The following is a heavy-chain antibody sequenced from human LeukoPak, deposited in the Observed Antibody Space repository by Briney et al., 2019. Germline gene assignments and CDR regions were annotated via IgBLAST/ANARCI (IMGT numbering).Heavy chain of an antibody. CDR2: VYNSGST. J-gene: IGHJ4*02. D-gene: IGHD6-13*01. CDR3: ARSAFLVTAPGLYYFDY. CDR1: GGSISSYY. V-gene: IGHV4-4*07. Sequence: SETLSLTCTVSGGSISSYYWSWIRQPAGKGLEWIGHVYNSGSTNYNPSLKGRVTMSVATSKNQFSLHLSSVTAADTAVYYCARSAFLVTAPGLYYFDYWGQGTLVAVSS.